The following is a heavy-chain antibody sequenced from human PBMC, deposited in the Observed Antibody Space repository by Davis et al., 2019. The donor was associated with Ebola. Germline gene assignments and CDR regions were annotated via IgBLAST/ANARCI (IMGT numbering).Heavy chain of an antibody. Sequence: GGSLRLSCAASGFTFSNAWMSWVRQAPGKGLEWVGRIKSKTDGGTTDYAAPVKGRFTISRDDSKNTLYLQMNSLKTEDTAVYYCTTDSYYDSNALDYWGQGTLVTVSS. V-gene: IGHV3-15*01. D-gene: IGHD3-22*01. J-gene: IGHJ4*02. CDR3: TTDSYYDSNALDY. CDR1: GFTFSNAW. CDR2: IKSKTDGGTT.